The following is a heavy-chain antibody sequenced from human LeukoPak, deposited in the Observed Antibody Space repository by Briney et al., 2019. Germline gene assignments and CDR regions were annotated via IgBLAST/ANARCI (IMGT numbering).Heavy chain of an antibody. Sequence: GGSLRLSCEASGITFNSYVMNWVRQAPGKGLDWVSAISGSGGSTYYADSVKGRFTISRDNSKNTLYLQMNSLRAEDTAVNFCAKTPFGTASYCNLPSWGQGTLVTVSS. CDR2: ISGSGGST. V-gene: IGHV3-23*01. CDR3: AKTPFGTASYCNLPS. CDR1: GITFNSYV. D-gene: IGHD3-10*01. J-gene: IGHJ4*02.